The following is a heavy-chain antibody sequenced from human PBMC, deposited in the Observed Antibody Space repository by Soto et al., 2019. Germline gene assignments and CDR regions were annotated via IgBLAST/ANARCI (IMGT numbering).Heavy chain of an antibody. CDR2: INPNSGGT. Sequence: ASVKVSCKASGYTFTGYYMHWVRHAPGQGHEWMGWINPNSGGTNYAQKFQGWVTMTRDTSISTAYMELSRLRSDDTAVYYCARDGGGSAAVADKYYYYGMDVWGQGTTVTVSS. D-gene: IGHD6-19*01. CDR1: GYTFTGYY. J-gene: IGHJ6*02. V-gene: IGHV1-2*04. CDR3: ARDGGGSAAVADKYYYYGMDV.